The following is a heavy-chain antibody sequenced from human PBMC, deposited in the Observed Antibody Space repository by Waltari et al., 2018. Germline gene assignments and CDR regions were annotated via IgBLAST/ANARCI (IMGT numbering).Heavy chain of an antibody. CDR1: GYSISSGYY. CDR3: ARDQDSSSWYN. D-gene: IGHD6-13*01. CDR2: IYHSGST. V-gene: IGHV4-38-2*02. J-gene: IGHJ4*02. Sequence: QVQLQESGPGLVKPSETLSLTCTVSGYSISSGYYWGWIRQPPGKGLEWIGSIYHSGSTYYNPSLKSRVTISVDTSKNQFSLKLSSVTAADTAVYYCARDQDSSSWYNWGQGTLVTVSS.